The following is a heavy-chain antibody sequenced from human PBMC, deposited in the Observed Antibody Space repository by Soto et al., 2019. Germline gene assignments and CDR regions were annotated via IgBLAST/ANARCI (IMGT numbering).Heavy chain of an antibody. V-gene: IGHV1-69*01. CDR1: GGNFSSYA. CDR3: AMTQGSGTSLEICYCCYYGMDV. Sequence: QVQLVQSGADVKKPGSSVKVSCKASGGNFSSYAISWVRQAPGQGLEWMGAIIPISGTANYAQKFQGRVTITADESTSTAYMEVRRLRSEDTAVYYCAMTQGSGTSLEICYCCYYGMDVWGQGTTVTVS. D-gene: IGHD2-2*01. J-gene: IGHJ6*01. CDR2: IIPISGTA.